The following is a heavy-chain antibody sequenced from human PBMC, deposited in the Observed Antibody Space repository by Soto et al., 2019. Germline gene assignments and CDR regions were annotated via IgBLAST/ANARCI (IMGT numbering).Heavy chain of an antibody. CDR3: ARGHIWSSSGYYDVDY. Sequence: QVQLVESGGGVVQPGRSLRLSCAASGFTFSSYGMHWVRQAPGKGLEWVAVVWYDGSNKYYADSVKGRVTISRDNSKNTLYLQMNSLRAEDTAVYYCARGHIWSSSGYYDVDYWGEGTLGTVSS. CDR1: GFTFSSYG. V-gene: IGHV3-33*01. J-gene: IGHJ4*02. CDR2: VWYDGSNK. D-gene: IGHD3-22*01.